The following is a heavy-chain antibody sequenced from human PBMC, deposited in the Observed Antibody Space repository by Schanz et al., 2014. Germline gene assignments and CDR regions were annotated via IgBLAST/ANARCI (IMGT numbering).Heavy chain of an antibody. CDR2: ISSSSNYY. CDR1: GFIFTSYS. V-gene: IGHV3-21*01. CDR3: AREYASTWFESNVMAGRIDN. D-gene: IGHD2-8*01. Sequence: EVQLVESGGGLVKSGGSLRLSCATSGFIFTSYSMHWVRQAPGKGLEWVSSISSSSNYYYYADSVKGRFTISRDAAKASMFLQRTSLRADDTAVYFCAREYASTWFESNVMAGRIDNWGQGTLVTVSS. J-gene: IGHJ4*02.